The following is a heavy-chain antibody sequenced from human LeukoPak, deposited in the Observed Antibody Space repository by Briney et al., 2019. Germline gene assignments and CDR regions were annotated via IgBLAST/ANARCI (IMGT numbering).Heavy chain of an antibody. Sequence: SETLSLTCTLSGGSVSSSSFYWGWIRQPPGKGLECIGTIYYSGITYYSSSLKSRVTISVDTSKNQFSLKLSSVTAADTAVYFCARSGPAAGRPDAFDIWGQGTLATVSS. CDR1: GGSVSSSSFY. D-gene: IGHD2-2*01. V-gene: IGHV4-39*07. CDR3: ARSGPAAGRPDAFDI. CDR2: IYYSGIT. J-gene: IGHJ3*02.